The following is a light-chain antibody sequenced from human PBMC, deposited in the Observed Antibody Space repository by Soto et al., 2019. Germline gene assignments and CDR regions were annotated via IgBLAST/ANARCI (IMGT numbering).Light chain of an antibody. Sequence: EIVFSQPPGRLSLSPSDRATVSYRASQSVSGSYLAWYQQNPGQAPSLLIYGVFNRATGIPDRFSGGVSGTVFALTIRTLEPEDSAVYYCQQYGSSPFTFGPGTKVDIK. J-gene: IGKJ3*01. CDR2: GVF. CDR1: QSVSGSY. V-gene: IGKV3-20*01. CDR3: QQYGSSPFT.